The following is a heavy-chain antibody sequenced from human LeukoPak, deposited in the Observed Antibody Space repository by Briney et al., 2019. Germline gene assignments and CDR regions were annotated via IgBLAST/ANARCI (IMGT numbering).Heavy chain of an antibody. CDR3: AKDVCTSPRCLLYFDS. CDR2: ISGFNT. CDR1: GFAFSNYA. D-gene: IGHD2-8*01. V-gene: IGHV3-23*01. Sequence: QTGGSLRLSCTTSGFAFSNYAMNSVRHAPGKGPEWVSGISGFNTYYADSVKGRFTIFRDNSKNVLYLQMDRLRAEDTAVYSCAKDVCTSPRCLLYFDSWGQGTLVTVSS. J-gene: IGHJ4*01.